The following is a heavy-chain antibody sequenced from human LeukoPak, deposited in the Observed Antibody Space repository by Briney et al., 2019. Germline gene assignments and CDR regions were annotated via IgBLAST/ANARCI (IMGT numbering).Heavy chain of an antibody. CDR2: ISSNGGNI. J-gene: IGHJ4*02. CDR3: ARVRVGATAKGHYFDY. Sequence: GGSLRLSCAASGSTFSNYAIHWVRQAPGKGLESVSVISSNGGNIYHANSVKGRFTISRDNSKNTVYLQMGSLRPEDMAVYYCARVRVGATAKGHYFDYWGQGTLVTVSS. D-gene: IGHD1-26*01. CDR1: GSTFSNYA. V-gene: IGHV3-64*01.